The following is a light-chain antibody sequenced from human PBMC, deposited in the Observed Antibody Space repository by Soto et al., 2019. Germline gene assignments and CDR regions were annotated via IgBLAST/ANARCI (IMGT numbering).Light chain of an antibody. Sequence: QSVLTQPPSASATPGQRVTISCSGSRSNIGSNTVNWYQQVPGTAPKLLIYTNNQRPSGVPDRFSGSKSGTSASLAISGLQSEDEADYYCATWDDSLIGVLFGGGTKLTVL. J-gene: IGLJ2*01. CDR3: ATWDDSLIGVL. V-gene: IGLV1-44*01. CDR2: TNN. CDR1: RSNIGSNT.